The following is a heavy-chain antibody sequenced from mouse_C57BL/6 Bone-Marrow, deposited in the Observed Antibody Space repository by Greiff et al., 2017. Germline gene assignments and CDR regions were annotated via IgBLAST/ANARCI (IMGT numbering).Heavy chain of an antibody. CDR2: IDPSDSYT. J-gene: IGHJ2*01. V-gene: IGHV1-50*01. CDR3: ATFYYYGSSSYYFDY. Sequence: QVQLQHSGAELVKPGASVKLSCKASGYTFTSYWMQWVKQRPGQGLEWIGEIDPSDSYTNYNQKFKGKATLTVDTSSSTAYMQLSSLTSEDSAVYYCATFYYYGSSSYYFDYWGQGTTLTVSS. CDR1: GYTFTSYW. D-gene: IGHD1-1*01.